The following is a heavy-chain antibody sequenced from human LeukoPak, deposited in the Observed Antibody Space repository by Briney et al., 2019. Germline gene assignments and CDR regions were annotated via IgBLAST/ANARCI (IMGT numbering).Heavy chain of an antibody. J-gene: IGHJ4*02. CDR1: GFTFNNYG. D-gene: IGHD3-10*01. CDR3: AKDSLRTYYGSGSYPLDY. Sequence: GGSLRLSCAASGFTFNNYGMHWVRQAPGKGLEWVAFIRFDGGNKYYADSVKGRFTISRDSSKNTLFLQMNSLRADDTAVYYCAKDSLRTYYGSGSYPLDYWGQGTLATVSS. CDR2: IRFDGGNK. V-gene: IGHV3-30*02.